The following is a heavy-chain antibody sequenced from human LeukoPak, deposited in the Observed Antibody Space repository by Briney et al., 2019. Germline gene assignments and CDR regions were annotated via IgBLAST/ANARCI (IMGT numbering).Heavy chain of an antibody. CDR1: GFTFSNYG. CDR2: IWYDGNNK. Sequence: GRSLRLSCAASGFTFSNYGMHWVRQAPGKGLEWVAVIWYDGNNKYYADSVKGRFTIYRDNSKNTLYLQMNSLRAEDTAIYYCLRDRGTYRPIDYWGQGTLVTVSS. CDR3: LRDRGTYRPIDY. V-gene: IGHV3-33*01. D-gene: IGHD1-26*01. J-gene: IGHJ4*02.